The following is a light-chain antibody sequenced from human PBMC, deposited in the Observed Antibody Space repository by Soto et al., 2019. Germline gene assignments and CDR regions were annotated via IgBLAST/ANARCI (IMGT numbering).Light chain of an antibody. CDR2: DAS. J-gene: IGKJ1*01. Sequence: DVQMTQSPSTLSASVGDRVTITCRASQSIGLWLAWYQEKPGKAPKPLVYDASSLQTGVSSRFSGSGSGTEFTLTISNLKTDDFATYSCHQYSVFPWTFGQGTKVEIK. V-gene: IGKV1-5*01. CDR1: QSIGLW. CDR3: HQYSVFPWT.